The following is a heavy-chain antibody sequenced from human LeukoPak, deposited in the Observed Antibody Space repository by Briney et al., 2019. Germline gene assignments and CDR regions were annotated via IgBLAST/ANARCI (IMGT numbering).Heavy chain of an antibody. CDR2: TYYRSKWYN. CDR3: ARGKKDSESYYPHPFDY. Sequence: SQTLSLTCAISGDSVSSNSAAWNWIRQSPSRGLEWLGRTYYRSKWYNDYTVSVSGRISINPDTSKNQFSLQLNSLTPEDTAVYYCARGKKDSESYYPHPFDYWGQGTLVTVSS. CDR1: GDSVSSNSAA. V-gene: IGHV6-1*01. J-gene: IGHJ4*02. D-gene: IGHD1-26*01.